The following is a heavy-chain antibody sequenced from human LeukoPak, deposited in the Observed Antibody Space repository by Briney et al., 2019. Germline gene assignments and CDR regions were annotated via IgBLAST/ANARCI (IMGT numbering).Heavy chain of an antibody. CDR1: GFTFSSYW. CDR2: ISSSSSYI. Sequence: GGSLRLSCAASGFTFSSYWMSWVRQAPGKGLEWVSSISSSSSYIYYADSVKGRFTISRDNSKNTLYLQMNSLRAEDTAVYYCASGPGGYGSGSYHGPWGQGTLVTVSS. CDR3: ASGPGGYGSGSYHGP. J-gene: IGHJ5*02. D-gene: IGHD3-10*01. V-gene: IGHV3-21*01.